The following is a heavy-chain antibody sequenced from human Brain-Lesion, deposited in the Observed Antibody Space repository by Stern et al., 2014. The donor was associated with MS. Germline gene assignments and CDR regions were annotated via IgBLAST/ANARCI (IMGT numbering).Heavy chain of an antibody. CDR1: GYIFTGYY. Sequence: GQLVESGAEVKKPGASVKVSCKTSGYIFTGYYIHRVRQAPGQGLEWMAWINPNTGGSTYAQKFQGRVTMSRDTSISTAYVELSSLTSDDTAVYYCARDQRGITIFGVVTDYYYLGMDVWGQGTTVTVSS. J-gene: IGHJ6*02. D-gene: IGHD3-3*01. V-gene: IGHV1-2*02. CDR2: INPNTGGS. CDR3: ARDQRGITIFGVVTDYYYLGMDV.